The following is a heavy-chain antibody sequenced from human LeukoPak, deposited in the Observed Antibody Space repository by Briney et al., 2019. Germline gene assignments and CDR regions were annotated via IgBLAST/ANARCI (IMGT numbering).Heavy chain of an antibody. CDR3: ARGIAAAGPYYYGMDV. D-gene: IGHD6-13*01. CDR1: GYTFTGYY. V-gene: IGHV1-2*06. Sequence: GASVKVSCKASGYTFTGYYMHWVRQAPGQGLEWMGRINPNSGGTNYAQKFQGRVTMTRDTSISTAYMELSRLRSDDTAVYYCARGIAAAGPYYYGMDVWGQGTTVTVSS. CDR2: INPNSGGT. J-gene: IGHJ6*02.